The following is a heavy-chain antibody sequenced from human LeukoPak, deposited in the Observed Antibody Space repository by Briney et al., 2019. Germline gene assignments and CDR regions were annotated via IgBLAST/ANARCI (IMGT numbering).Heavy chain of an antibody. D-gene: IGHD2-15*01. V-gene: IGHV3-23*01. CDR3: AKETVVVVAATPGAFDI. Sequence: PGGSLRLSCAASGFTFSSYAMSWVRQAPGKGLEWVSGISGSGGSTHYADSVKDRFTISRDNSKNTLYLQMNSLRAEDTAVYYCAKETVVVVAATPGAFDIWGQGTMVTVSS. CDR2: ISGSGGST. CDR1: GFTFSSYA. J-gene: IGHJ3*02.